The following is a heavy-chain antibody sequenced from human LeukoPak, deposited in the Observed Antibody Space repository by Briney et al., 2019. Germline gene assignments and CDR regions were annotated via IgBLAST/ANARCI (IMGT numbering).Heavy chain of an antibody. Sequence: GGSLRLSCAASGFTFSSYAMSWVRQAPGKGLEWVSAISGSGGSTYYADSVKGRFTISRDNSKNTLYLQMNSLRSDDTAVYYCARDREVRRLLLGDVFDIWGQGTLVTVSS. J-gene: IGHJ3*02. CDR2: ISGSGGST. V-gene: IGHV3-23*01. D-gene: IGHD2-15*01. CDR3: ARDREVRRLLLGDVFDI. CDR1: GFTFSSYA.